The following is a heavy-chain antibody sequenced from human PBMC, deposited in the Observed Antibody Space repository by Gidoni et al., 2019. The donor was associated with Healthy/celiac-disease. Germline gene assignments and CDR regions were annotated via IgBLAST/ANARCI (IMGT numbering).Heavy chain of an antibody. D-gene: IGHD6-6*01. CDR3: ARSSTYSSSSYYYGMDV. V-gene: IGHV1-69*04. CDR2: IIPILGIA. J-gene: IGHJ6*02. Sequence: QVQLVQSGAEVKKPGSSVKVSCKASGGTFSSYAISWVRQAPGQGLEWMGRIIPILGIANYAQKFQGRVTITADKSTSTAYMELSNLRSEDTAVYYCARSSTYSSSSYYYGMDVWGQGTTVTVSS. CDR1: GGTFSSYA.